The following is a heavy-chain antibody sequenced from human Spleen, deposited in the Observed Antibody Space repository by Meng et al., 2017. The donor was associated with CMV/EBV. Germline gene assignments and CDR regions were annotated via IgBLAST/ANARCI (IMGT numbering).Heavy chain of an antibody. CDR3: TRGWMGRGTSSKCFAY. D-gene: IGHD6-6*01. J-gene: IGHJ4*02. CDR1: YGFRDYW. Sequence: YGFRDYWLHWVRQAPGQGLEWLGWINPKNGGTSSAQKFQGSVTMTRDTSISTAYMELNRLKSDDTAVYYCTRGWMGRGTSSKCFAYWGQGTLVTVSS. V-gene: IGHV1-2*02. CDR2: INPKNGGT.